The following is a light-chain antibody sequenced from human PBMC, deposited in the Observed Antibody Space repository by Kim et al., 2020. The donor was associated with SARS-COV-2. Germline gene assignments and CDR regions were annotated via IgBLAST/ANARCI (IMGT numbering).Light chain of an antibody. V-gene: IGKV1-12*01. CDR2: GAS. J-gene: IGKJ2*01. Sequence: DIQMTQSPSSVSASVEDRVTITCRASQGISSWLDWYQQKPGKAPKLLIYGASSLQSGVPSRFSGSGSGTDFTLTISSLQPEDFATYYCQQANSFPYTFGQGTKLEI. CDR1: QGISSW. CDR3: QQANSFPYT.